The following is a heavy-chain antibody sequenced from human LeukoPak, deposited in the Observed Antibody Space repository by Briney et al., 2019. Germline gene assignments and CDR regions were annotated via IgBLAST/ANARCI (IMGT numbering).Heavy chain of an antibody. V-gene: IGHV4-61*02. CDR3: ARYSYGFDSYYYYMDV. CDR2: IYTSGST. CDR1: GGSISSSSYY. D-gene: IGHD5-18*01. Sequence: SETLSLTCTVSGGSISSSSYYWGWIRQPAGKGLEWIGRIYTSGSTNYNPSLKSRVTISVDTSKNQFSLKLSSVTAADTAVYYCARYSYGFDSYYYYMDVWGKGTTVTISS. J-gene: IGHJ6*03.